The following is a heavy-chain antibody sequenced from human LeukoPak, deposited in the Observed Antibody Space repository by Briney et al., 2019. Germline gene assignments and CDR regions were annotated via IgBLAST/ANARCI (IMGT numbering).Heavy chain of an antibody. CDR3: ARGYGSGTPFDY. D-gene: IGHD3-10*01. CDR2: ISGSGSRT. CDR1: GFTFSSYA. Sequence: QPGGSLRLSCAASGFTFSSYALTWVRQAPGKGLEWVSGISGSGSRTYYADSVKGRFIISRDNTKNTLYLQMNSLSPEDSAIYYCARGYGSGTPFDYWGQGTQVTVSS. V-gene: IGHV3-23*01. J-gene: IGHJ4*02.